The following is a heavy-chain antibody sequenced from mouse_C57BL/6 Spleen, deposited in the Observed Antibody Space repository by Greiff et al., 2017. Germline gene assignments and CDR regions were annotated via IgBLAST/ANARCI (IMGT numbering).Heavy chain of an antibody. V-gene: IGHV5-4*03. Sequence: EVMLVESGGGLVKPGGSLKLSCAASGFTFSSYAMSWVRQTPEKRLEWVATISDGGSYTNYPDNVKGRFTISRVNAKNNLYLQMSHLKAEDTAMYYCARARSYFDYWGQGTTLTVSS. CDR1: GFTFSSYA. CDR2: ISDGGSYT. CDR3: ARARSYFDY. J-gene: IGHJ2*01.